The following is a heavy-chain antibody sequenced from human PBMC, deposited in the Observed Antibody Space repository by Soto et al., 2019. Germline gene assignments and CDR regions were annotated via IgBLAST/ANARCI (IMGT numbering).Heavy chain of an antibody. V-gene: IGHV3-23*01. CDR1: GLNFAGYA. CDR2: LSSSGEKT. D-gene: IGHD2-2*01. Sequence: EVRLSESGGGLARPGGSLRLSCEASGLNFAGYAMSWVRQAPGKGLDWVSSLSSSGEKTYYSDSVRSRFTISRDNTKNTVYLQMNTLSADDTAVYFCAKESLFPSIQGIITNWGQGVVVTVSS. CDR3: AKESLFPSIQGIITN. J-gene: IGHJ4*02.